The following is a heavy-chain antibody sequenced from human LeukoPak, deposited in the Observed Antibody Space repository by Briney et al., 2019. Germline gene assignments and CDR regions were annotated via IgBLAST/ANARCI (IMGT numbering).Heavy chain of an antibody. CDR3: ARGPSYSSGWSPTRFDY. D-gene: IGHD6-19*01. Sequence: ASVKVSCKASGYTFTSYGISWVRQAPGQGLEWMGWISVYNGNTNYAQKLQGRVTMTTDTSTSTAYMELRSLRSDDTAVYYCARGPSYSSGWSPTRFDYWGQGTLVTVSS. J-gene: IGHJ4*02. CDR2: ISVYNGNT. V-gene: IGHV1-18*01. CDR1: GYTFTSYG.